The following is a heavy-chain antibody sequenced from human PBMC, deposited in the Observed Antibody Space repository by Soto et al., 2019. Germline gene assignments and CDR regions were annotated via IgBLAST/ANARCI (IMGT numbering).Heavy chain of an antibody. CDR2: ISYDGSNK. CDR1: GFTFSSYG. J-gene: IGHJ4*02. V-gene: IGHV3-30*03. CDR3: ARRGHSYGIDY. D-gene: IGHD5-18*01. Sequence: PGGSLRLSCAASGFTFSSYGMHWVRQAPGKGLEWVAVISYDGSNKYYADSVKGRFTISRDTSKNTLYMQMNSLRTEDTAVYYCARRGHSYGIDYWGQGTQVTVS.